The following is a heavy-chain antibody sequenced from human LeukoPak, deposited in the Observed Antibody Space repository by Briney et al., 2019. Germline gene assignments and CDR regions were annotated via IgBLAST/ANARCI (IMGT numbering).Heavy chain of an antibody. CDR2: ISNDGNIK. V-gene: IGHV3-30*18. CDR3: AKEDVTMVTPDY. Sequence: SGGSLRLSCAGSGFIFSTYGMHWVRQAPGKGLEWVAVISNDGNIKFYADSVRGRFTISRDNSKNTLYLQMNSLTPEDTAVYYCAKEDVTMVTPDYWGRGTLVTVSS. J-gene: IGHJ4*02. CDR1: GFIFSTYG. D-gene: IGHD5-18*01.